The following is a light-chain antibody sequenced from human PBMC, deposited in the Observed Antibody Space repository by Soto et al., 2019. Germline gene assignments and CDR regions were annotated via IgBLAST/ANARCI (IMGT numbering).Light chain of an antibody. V-gene: IGKV3-15*01. Sequence: EIVMTQSPATLSVSPGERATLSCRASQSVSGNLAWYQQKPGQAPRLLIYGASTRATGIPARFSGSGSGTEFTLTISSLQSEDFAVYYCQQYGSSLSFGQGTKVDIK. CDR1: QSVSGN. CDR2: GAS. J-gene: IGKJ1*01. CDR3: QQYGSSLS.